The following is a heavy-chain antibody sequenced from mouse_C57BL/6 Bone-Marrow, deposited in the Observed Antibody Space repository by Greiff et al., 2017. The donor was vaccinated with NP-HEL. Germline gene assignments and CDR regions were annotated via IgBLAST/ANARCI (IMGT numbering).Heavy chain of an antibody. CDR2: IYPRSGNT. CDR1: GYTFTSYG. Sequence: SGAELARPGASVKLSCKASGYTFTSYGISWVKQRTGQGLEWIGEIYPRSGNTYYNEKFKGKATLTADKSSSTAYMELRSLTSEDSAVYFCAREGTVVGYFDVWGTGTTVTVSS. CDR3: AREGTVVGYFDV. D-gene: IGHD1-1*01. V-gene: IGHV1-81*01. J-gene: IGHJ1*03.